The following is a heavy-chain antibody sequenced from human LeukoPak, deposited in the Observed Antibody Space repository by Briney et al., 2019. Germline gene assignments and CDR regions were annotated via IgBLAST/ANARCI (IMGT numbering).Heavy chain of an antibody. CDR2: IYPGDSDT. CDR1: GYSFTSYW. Sequence: GESLRISCKGSGYSFTSYWIGWVRQMPGKGLEWMGIIYPGDSDTRYSPSFQGQVTISADKSISTAYLQWSSLKASDTAMYYCARLGYGSGSYYTMDVWGKGTTVTVSS. V-gene: IGHV5-51*01. D-gene: IGHD3-10*01. J-gene: IGHJ6*04. CDR3: ARLGYGSGSYYTMDV.